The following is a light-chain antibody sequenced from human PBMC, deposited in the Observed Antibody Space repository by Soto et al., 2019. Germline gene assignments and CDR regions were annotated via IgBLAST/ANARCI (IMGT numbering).Light chain of an antibody. CDR2: DAS. CDR1: QSVRSN. Sequence: EIVLTQSPATLSLSPGERATLSCRASQSVRSNLAWYQQKPGQAPRLLIYDASNRTTGIPGRFSGSGSRTDFTLTISNLEPDDFAVYYCQQRDNWPWTFGQGAKVEIK. V-gene: IGKV3-11*01. J-gene: IGKJ1*01. CDR3: QQRDNWPWT.